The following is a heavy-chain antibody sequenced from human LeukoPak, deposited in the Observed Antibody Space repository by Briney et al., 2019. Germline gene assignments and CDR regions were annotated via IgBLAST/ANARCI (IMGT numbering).Heavy chain of an antibody. Sequence: PGGSLRLSRAASGFTFSSYSMNWVRQAPGKGLEWVSSISSSSSYIYYADSVKGRFTISRDNAKNSLYLQMNSLRAEDTAVYYCAREYSSGWGPSYYFDYWGQGTLVTVSS. CDR3: AREYSSGWGPSYYFDY. V-gene: IGHV3-21*01. CDR1: GFTFSSYS. J-gene: IGHJ4*02. CDR2: ISSSSSYI. D-gene: IGHD6-19*01.